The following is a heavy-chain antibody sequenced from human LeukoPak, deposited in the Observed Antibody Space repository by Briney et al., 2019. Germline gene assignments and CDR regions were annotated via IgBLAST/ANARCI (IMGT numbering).Heavy chain of an antibody. CDR1: GYTFTGTY. CDR2: ISSNGGST. J-gene: IGHJ4*02. Sequence: SCKASGYTFTGTYMHWVRQAPGKGLEYVSVISSNGGSTSYANSVKGRFTISRDNSKNTLYLQMGSLRAEDMAVYYCARDLSGGGLDYWGQGTLVTVSS. V-gene: IGHV3-64*01. D-gene: IGHD3-10*01. CDR3: ARDLSGGGLDY.